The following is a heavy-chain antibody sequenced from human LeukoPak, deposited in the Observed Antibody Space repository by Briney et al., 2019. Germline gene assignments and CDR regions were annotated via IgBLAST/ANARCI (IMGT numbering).Heavy chain of an antibody. V-gene: IGHV4-34*01. CDR1: GGSFSGYY. J-gene: IGHJ4*02. D-gene: IGHD1-26*01. Sequence: PSETLSLTCAVYGGSFSGYYWSWIRQPPGKGLEWIGEINHSGSTNYNPSLKSRVTISVDTSKNQFSLKLSSVTAADTAVYSCARHGSAYYYYFDYWGQGTLVTVSS. CDR3: ARHGSAYYYYFDY. CDR2: INHSGST.